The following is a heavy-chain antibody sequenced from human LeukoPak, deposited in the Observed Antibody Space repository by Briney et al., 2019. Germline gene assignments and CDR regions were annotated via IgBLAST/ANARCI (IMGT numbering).Heavy chain of an antibody. CDR2: ISAYNSNT. D-gene: IGHD1-1*01. CDR3: ARKLERRHVDY. V-gene: IGHV1-18*01. J-gene: IGHJ4*02. Sequence: ASVKVSCKASGYSFTSYGISWVRQAPGQGLEWMGWISAYNSNTNYAQNLQGRVTMTTDTSTSTAYMELRSLRSDDTAVYYCARKLERRHVDYWGQGTLVTVSS. CDR1: GYSFTSYG.